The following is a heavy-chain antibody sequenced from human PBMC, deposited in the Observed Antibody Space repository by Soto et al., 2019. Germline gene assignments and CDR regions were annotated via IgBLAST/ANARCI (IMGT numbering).Heavy chain of an antibody. CDR1: GVFINNYY. J-gene: IGHJ4*02. D-gene: IGHD5-18*01. V-gene: IGHV4-59*01. CDR2: IYHSGGT. CDR3: ARNRLGYDYGPFDY. Sequence: SDTLSLTCTVSGVFINNYYWTWIRQPPGKGLEWIGYIYHSGGTNHNPSLKSRVTISVDASKNQFSLKLNSVTAADTAIYYCARNRLGYDYGPFDYWGQGTLVIVSS.